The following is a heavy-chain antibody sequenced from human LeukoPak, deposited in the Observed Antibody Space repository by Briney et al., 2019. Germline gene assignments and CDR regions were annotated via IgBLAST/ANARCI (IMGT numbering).Heavy chain of an antibody. Sequence: GGSLRLSCAASGFTFSDYYMTWIRQAPGKGPEWVSYISGSGSTIYDADSVKGRFTISRDNAKNSLYLQMNSLRAEDTAVYYCARRHSSNWPSDYWGQGTLVTVSS. V-gene: IGHV3-11*01. CDR2: ISGSGSTI. J-gene: IGHJ4*02. D-gene: IGHD6-13*01. CDR1: GFTFSDYY. CDR3: ARRHSSNWPSDY.